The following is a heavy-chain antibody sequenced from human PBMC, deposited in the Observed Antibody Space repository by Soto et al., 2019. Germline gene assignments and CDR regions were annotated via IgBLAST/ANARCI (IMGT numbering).Heavy chain of an antibody. D-gene: IGHD7-27*01. CDR2: ISRDGGAI. J-gene: IGHJ4*02. CDR3: ARDRSWAFDY. CDR1: GFTFSDFS. V-gene: IGHV3-48*01. Sequence: AGGSLRLSCPASGFTFSDFSMNWFRQAPGKGLEWLSYISRDGGAIYYADSVKGRFTISSDNAKDSLYLQMDSLRAEDTAVYYCARDRSWAFDYWGQGTLVTVSS.